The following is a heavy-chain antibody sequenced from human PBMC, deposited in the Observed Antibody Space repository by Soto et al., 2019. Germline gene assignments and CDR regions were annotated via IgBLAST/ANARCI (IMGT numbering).Heavy chain of an antibody. J-gene: IGHJ6*04. CDR1: GGTFSSYA. V-gene: IGHV1-69*01. D-gene: IGHD3-10*01. CDR3: AKTYYYGSGRYSYGMDV. CDR2: IIPFFGTA. Sequence: QVQLVQSGAEVKKPGSSVKVSCKASGGTFSSYAISGVRQAPGQGLEWMGGIIPFFGTANYAQKFQGRVTMTADESTSTDYMEQSSLRSEDTAVYYCAKTYYYGSGRYSYGMDVWGKGTTVTVSS.